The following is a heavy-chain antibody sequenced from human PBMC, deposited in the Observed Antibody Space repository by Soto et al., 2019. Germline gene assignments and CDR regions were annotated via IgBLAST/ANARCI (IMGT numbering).Heavy chain of an antibody. CDR3: ARSGDNYNLLDY. D-gene: IGHD1-1*01. J-gene: IGHJ4*02. Sequence: LRLSCAASGFAFSDYSMSWIRQAPGKGLEWISYSSNSGTFARYADSVKGRFSISRDNAKNSLYLQIDSLRGEDTAIYYCARSGDNYNLLDYWGQGTPVTVSS. CDR1: GFAFSDYS. V-gene: IGHV3-11*06. CDR2: SSNSGTFA.